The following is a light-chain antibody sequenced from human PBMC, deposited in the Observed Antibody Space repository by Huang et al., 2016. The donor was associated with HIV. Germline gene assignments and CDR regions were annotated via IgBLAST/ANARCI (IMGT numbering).Light chain of an antibody. J-gene: IGKJ2*01. CDR3: QQYNNWPSYT. V-gene: IGKV3-15*01. CDR2: GAS. CDR1: QSIDSN. Sequence: EIVMTQSPATLSVSPGERATLSCRASQSIDSNLAWYQQKPGQAPRPLMYGASTRATGIPARFSGSGSGTDFTLTISSLQPEDSAVYYCQQYNNWPSYTFGQGTNLEI.